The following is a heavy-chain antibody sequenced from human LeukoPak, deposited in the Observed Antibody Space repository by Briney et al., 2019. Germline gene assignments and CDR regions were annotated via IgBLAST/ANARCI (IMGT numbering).Heavy chain of an antibody. CDR2: ISSSGSTI. V-gene: IGHV3-48*03. CDR3: AELGITMIGGV. CDR1: GFTFVNYG. Sequence: PGRSLRLSCAASGFTFVNYGFHWVRQAPGKGLEWVSYISSSGSTIYYADSVKGRFTISRDNAKNSLYLQMNSLRAEDTAVYYCAELGITMIGGVWGKGTTVTISS. J-gene: IGHJ6*04. D-gene: IGHD3-10*02.